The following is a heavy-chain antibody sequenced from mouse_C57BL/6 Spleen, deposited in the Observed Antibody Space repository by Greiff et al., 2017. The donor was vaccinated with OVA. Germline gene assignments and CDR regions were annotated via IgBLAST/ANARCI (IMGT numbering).Heavy chain of an antibody. CDR2: ISYDGSN. Sequence: EVKLQQSGPGLVKPSQSLSLTCSVTGYSITSGYYWNWIRQFPGNKLEWMGYISYDGSNNYNPSLKNRISITRDTSKNQFFLKLNSVTTEDTATDYGARKGPITTGYWYFDVWGTGTTVTVSS. J-gene: IGHJ1*03. V-gene: IGHV3-6*01. CDR3: ARKGPITTGYWYFDV. CDR1: GYSITSGYY. D-gene: IGHD1-2*01.